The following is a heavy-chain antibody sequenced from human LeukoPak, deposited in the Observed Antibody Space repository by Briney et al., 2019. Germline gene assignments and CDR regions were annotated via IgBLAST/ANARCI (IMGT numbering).Heavy chain of an antibody. CDR1: GFTFSSYA. CDR3: VRALSGTDDY. V-gene: IGHV3-7*01. D-gene: IGHD2-15*01. CDR2: IKEDGSEK. J-gene: IGHJ4*02. Sequence: PGGSLRLSCAASGFTFSSYAMSWVRQAPGKGLEWAANIKEDGSEKYYVDSVKGRFTISRDNAKNSLYLQMNSLRADDTAVYYCVRALSGTDDYWGQGTLVTVSS.